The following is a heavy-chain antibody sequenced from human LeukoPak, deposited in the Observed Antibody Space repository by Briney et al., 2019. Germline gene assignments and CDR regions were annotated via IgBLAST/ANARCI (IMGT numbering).Heavy chain of an antibody. CDR3: ARGALGSNWFDP. J-gene: IGHJ5*02. CDR1: GGSISSGDYY. Sequence: SETLSLTCTVSGGSISSGDYYWSWIRQPPGKGLEWIGYIYYSGSTYYNPSLKSRVTISVDTSKNQFSLKLSSVTAADTAVYYCARGALGSNWFDPWGQGTLVTVSS. CDR2: IYYSGST. V-gene: IGHV4-30-4*08. D-gene: IGHD3-16*01.